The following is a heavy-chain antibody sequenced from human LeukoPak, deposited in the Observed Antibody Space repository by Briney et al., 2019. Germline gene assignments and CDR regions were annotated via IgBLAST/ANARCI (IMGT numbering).Heavy chain of an antibody. D-gene: IGHD6-6*01. V-gene: IGHV4-39*01. CDR3: ARHYSTSLVYRFDP. Sequence: SETLSLTCTVSGGSISSSSYYWGWIRQPPGKGLEWIGSIYYSRSTFYNPSLKSRVTMSADTSKNQFSLKLSSVTAADTAVYYCARHYSTSLVYRFDPWGQGTLVTVSS. CDR2: IYYSRST. J-gene: IGHJ5*02. CDR1: GGSISSSSYY.